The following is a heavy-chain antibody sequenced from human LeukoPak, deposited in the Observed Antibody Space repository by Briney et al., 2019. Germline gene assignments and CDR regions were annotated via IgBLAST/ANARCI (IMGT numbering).Heavy chain of an antibody. D-gene: IGHD1-26*01. J-gene: IGHJ4*02. V-gene: IGHV2-5*02. CDR1: GFSLRTSGVG. CDR2: IYWDGDE. CDR3: ARMGSGNYRFDY. Sequence: SGPTLVKPTQTLTLTCTFSGFSLRTSGVGVGWIRQPPGKALEWVALIYWDGDERYSPSLKSRLTITKDTSKNQVVLTMTNMDPVDTATYYCARMGSGNYRFDYWGQGALVTVSS.